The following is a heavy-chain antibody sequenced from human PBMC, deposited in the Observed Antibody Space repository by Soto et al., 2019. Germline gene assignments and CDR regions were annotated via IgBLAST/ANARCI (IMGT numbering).Heavy chain of an antibody. V-gene: IGHV3-74*01. CDR3: ARGLYGAYGQDF. J-gene: IGHJ4*02. CDR1: GFTFSSYW. CDR2: IKGDEITT. D-gene: IGHD4-17*01. Sequence: EVQLVESGENLVQPGGSLRLSCAASGFTFSSYWIHCVRQAPGKGLVWVSRIKGDEITTNYADSVKGRFTISRDNAKNTVFLQMHSLRAEDTALYYCARGLYGAYGQDFWGQGILVTVSS.